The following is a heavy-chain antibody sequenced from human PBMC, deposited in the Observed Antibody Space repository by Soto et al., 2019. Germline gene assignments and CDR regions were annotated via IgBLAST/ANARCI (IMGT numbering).Heavy chain of an antibody. V-gene: IGHV1-2*02. CDR3: ARDKDYGGNSAEYYFDY. CDR2: INPNSGGT. Sequence: ASVKVSCKASGYTYTGYYMHWVRQAPGQGLEWMGWINPNSGGTNYAQKFQGRVTMTRDTSISTAYMELSRLRSDDTAVYYCARDKDYGGNSAEYYFDYWGKGTLFTVSS. CDR1: GYTYTGYY. J-gene: IGHJ4*02. D-gene: IGHD4-17*01.